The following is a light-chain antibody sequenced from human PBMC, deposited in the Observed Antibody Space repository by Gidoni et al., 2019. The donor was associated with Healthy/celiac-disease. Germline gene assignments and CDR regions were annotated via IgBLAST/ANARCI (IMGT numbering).Light chain of an antibody. CDR3: QQYYSYPWT. V-gene: IGKV1-8*01. CDR1: QGISSY. CDR2: AAS. J-gene: IGKJ1*01. Sequence: AIRMTQSPSSFSASTGDRVTITCRASQGISSYLAWYPQKPGKAPKLLIYAASTLQIGVPSRFSGSGSGTDFTLTISCLQSEDFATYYCQQYYSYPWTFGQGTKVEIK.